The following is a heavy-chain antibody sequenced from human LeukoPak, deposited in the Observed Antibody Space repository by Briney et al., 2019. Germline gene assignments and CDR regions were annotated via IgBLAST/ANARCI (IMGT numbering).Heavy chain of an antibody. V-gene: IGHV1-18*01. D-gene: IGHD3-16*02. Sequence: ASVKVSCKTSGYTFNTYDISWVRQAPGQGLEWMGWISGYNGDTNSAQKLQGRVTLTTDAYTSTAYMELGSLRSDDTAVYYCAREEYVWGSYRYFDYWGQGTLVTVSS. J-gene: IGHJ4*02. CDR2: ISGYNGDT. CDR1: GYTFNTYD. CDR3: AREEYVWGSYRYFDY.